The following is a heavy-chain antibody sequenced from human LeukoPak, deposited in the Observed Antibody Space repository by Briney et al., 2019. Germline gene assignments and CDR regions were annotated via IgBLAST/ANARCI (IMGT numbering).Heavy chain of an antibody. CDR2: ISSSGYI. CDR3: ARAHGTSITMIENY. D-gene: IGHD3-22*01. Sequence: GGSLRLSCAASGFTFSSYSLNWVRQAPGKGLEWVSSISSSGYIYYADSVRGRFTISRDNAKNSLFLQMNSLRAEDTAVYYCARAHGTSITMIENYWGQGTLVTVSS. J-gene: IGHJ4*02. CDR1: GFTFSSYS. V-gene: IGHV3-21*01.